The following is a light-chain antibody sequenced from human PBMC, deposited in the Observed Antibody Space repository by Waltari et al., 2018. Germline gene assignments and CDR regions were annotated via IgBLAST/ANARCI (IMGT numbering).Light chain of an antibody. CDR3: QVWHTNSELL. CDR2: DDS. J-gene: IGLJ2*01. V-gene: IGLV3-21*03. Sequence: SIVLTQPPPVPVAPGKTATLPCEGNTLGGRSVFWYQQKPGKAPVLFVYDDSDRPSGIPDRFSGSNSGNTATLTISRVEAGDEAVYYCQVWHTNSELLFGGGTKVTVL. CDR1: TLGGRS.